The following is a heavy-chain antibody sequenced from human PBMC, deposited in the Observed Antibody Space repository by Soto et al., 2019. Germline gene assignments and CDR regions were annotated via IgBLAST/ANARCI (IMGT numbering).Heavy chain of an antibody. CDR2: ISYDGSNK. J-gene: IGHJ6*02. CDR3: ARDQTVLRSLEWLSLYYYYGMDV. D-gene: IGHD3-3*01. V-gene: IGHV3-30-3*01. CDR1: GFPFSSYA. Sequence: GGSLRLSCAASGFPFSSYAMHWVRQAPGKGLEWVAVISYDGSNKYYADSVKGRFTISRDNSKNTLYLQMNSLRAEDTAVYYCARDQTVLRSLEWLSLYYYYGMDVWGQGTTVTVSS.